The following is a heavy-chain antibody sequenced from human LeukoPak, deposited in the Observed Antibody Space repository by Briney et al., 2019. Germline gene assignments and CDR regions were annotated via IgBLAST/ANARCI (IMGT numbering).Heavy chain of an antibody. CDR3: AKDPLGSSEY. Sequence: GSLRLSCAASGLSFDNYAMTWVRQVPGKGLEWVSGINGGGGTTHYADSVKGRFTVSRDNSKNTLHLQMNSLRAEDTAVYYCAKDPLGSSEYWGQGTLVTVSS. CDR1: GLSFDNYA. V-gene: IGHV3-23*01. CDR2: INGGGGTT. J-gene: IGHJ4*02. D-gene: IGHD3-10*01.